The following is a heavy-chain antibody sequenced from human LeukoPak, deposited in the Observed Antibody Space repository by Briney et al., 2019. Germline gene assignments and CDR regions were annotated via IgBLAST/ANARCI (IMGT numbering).Heavy chain of an antibody. D-gene: IGHD3-10*01. J-gene: IGHJ4*02. V-gene: IGHV4-39*07. Sequence: SETLSLTCAVSGASIRNTSFYWGWVRQPPGKGLEWIGEVDHRGKTSSNPSLKSRVIMSVDTSKTQFSLNLKSVTAADTAVYYCARIQQLVRGQPPAKDCWGQGTLVTVSS. CDR1: GASIRNTSFY. CDR2: VDHRGKT. CDR3: ARIQQLVRGQPPAKDC.